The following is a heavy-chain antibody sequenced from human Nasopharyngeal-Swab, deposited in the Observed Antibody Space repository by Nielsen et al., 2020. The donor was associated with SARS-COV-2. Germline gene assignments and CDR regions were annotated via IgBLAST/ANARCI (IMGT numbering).Heavy chain of an antibody. Sequence: GESLKISCAASGFSFSSYAMNWVRQAPGKGLEWVAIIYSGGSSTYYADSVKGRFTISRDNSKNTLYLQMNSLRAEDTAIYFCAKETRCGGDCYYVDYWGQGTLVTVSS. J-gene: IGHJ4*02. CDR3: AKETRCGGDCYYVDY. CDR2: IYSGGSST. D-gene: IGHD2-21*02. CDR1: GFSFSSYA. V-gene: IGHV3-23*03.